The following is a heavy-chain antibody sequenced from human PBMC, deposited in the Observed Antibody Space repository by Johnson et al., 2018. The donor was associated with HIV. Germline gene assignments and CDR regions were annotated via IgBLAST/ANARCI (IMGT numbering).Heavy chain of an antibody. CDR1: GFTFSSYV. Sequence: MLLVESGGTLVQPGGSLRLSCAASGFTFSSYVMNWVRQAPGKGLEWVSTLTGSGDTTYYADSVKGRFTISRDNAKNSRYLQMNSLRAEDTAVYYCARAAYSGSHHDAFDIWGQGTMVTVSS. CDR3: ARAAYSGSHHDAFDI. J-gene: IGHJ3*02. D-gene: IGHD1-26*01. CDR2: LTGSGDTT. V-gene: IGHV3-48*03.